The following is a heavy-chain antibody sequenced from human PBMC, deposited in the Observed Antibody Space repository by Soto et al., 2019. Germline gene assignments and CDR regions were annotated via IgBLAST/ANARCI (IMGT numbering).Heavy chain of an antibody. CDR3: RFLQMNSLKTEDTALYYCTTRRAYDFWSGPEANDDAFDI. Sequence: ASVKVSCKVSGYTLTELSMHWVRQAPGKGLEWMGGFDPEDGETIYAQKFQGRVTMTEDTSTDYTAPVKGRFTISRDDSKNKRFLQMNSLKTEDTALYYCTTRRAYDFWSGPEANDDAFDIWGQGTMVTVSS. CDR1: GYTLTELS. J-gene: IGHJ3*02. V-gene: IGHV1-24*01. D-gene: IGHD3-10*01. CDR2: FDPEDGET.